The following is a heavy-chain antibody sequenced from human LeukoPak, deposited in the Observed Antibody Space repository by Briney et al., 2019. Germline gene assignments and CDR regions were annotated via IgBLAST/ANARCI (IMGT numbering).Heavy chain of an antibody. CDR3: ARSSGYSYGSDPDY. D-gene: IGHD5-18*01. CDR2: ISYDGSNK. CDR1: GFTFSSYG. J-gene: IGHJ4*02. V-gene: IGHV3-30*03. Sequence: PGGSLRLSCAASGFTFSSYGMHWVRQAPGKGLEWVAVISYDGSNKYYADSVKGRFTISRDNSKNTLYLQMNSLRAEDTAVYYCARSSGYSYGSDPDYWGQGTLVTVSS.